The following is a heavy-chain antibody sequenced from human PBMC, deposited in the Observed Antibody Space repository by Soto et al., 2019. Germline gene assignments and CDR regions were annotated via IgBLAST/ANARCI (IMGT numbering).Heavy chain of an antibody. V-gene: IGHV1-18*04. CDR1: GYTFTNYG. CDR2: ISAYNGNT. J-gene: IGHJ4*02. D-gene: IGHD4-17*01. Sequence: GASVKVSCKASGYTFTNYGISWVRQAPGQGLEWMGWISAYNGNTNYAQKLQGRVTMTTDTSSSTAYMELRSLRSDDTAVYYCAREAGVATVTTARDYWGQGTLVTVSS. CDR3: AREAGVATVTTARDY.